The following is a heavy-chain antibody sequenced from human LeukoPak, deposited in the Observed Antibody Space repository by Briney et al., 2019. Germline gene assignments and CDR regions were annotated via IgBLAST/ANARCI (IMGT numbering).Heavy chain of an antibody. CDR3: ARVGTTSNFYYYYGMDV. D-gene: IGHD2/OR15-2a*01. Sequence: GGSLRLSCAASTFTFSSYTMSWVRQAPGKGLEWVSGISGSGGSTYYADSVRGRFTISRDNSKNMVYLQMNSLRAEDTAVYYCARVGTTSNFYYYYGMDVWGQGTTVTVSS. CDR1: TFTFSSYT. J-gene: IGHJ6*02. V-gene: IGHV3-23*01. CDR2: ISGSGGST.